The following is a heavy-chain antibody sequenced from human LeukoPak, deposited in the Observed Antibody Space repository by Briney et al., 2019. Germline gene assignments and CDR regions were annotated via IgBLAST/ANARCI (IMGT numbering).Heavy chain of an antibody. CDR3: ARGPLENAYYYDSSGSDFDY. D-gene: IGHD3-22*01. CDR2: IYYSGST. Sequence: SETLSLTCTVSGGSISSYYWSWIRQPPGKGLEWIGYIYYSGSTNYNPSLKSRVTISVDTSKNQFSLKLSSVTAADTAVYYCARGPLENAYYYDSSGSDFDYWGQGTLVTVSS. J-gene: IGHJ4*02. V-gene: IGHV4-59*08. CDR1: GGSISSYY.